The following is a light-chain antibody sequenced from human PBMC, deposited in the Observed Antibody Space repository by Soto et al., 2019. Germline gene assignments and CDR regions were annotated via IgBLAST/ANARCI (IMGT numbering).Light chain of an antibody. J-gene: IGKJ4*01. CDR2: DAS. Sequence: DIQMTQSPSSLSASVGDRVTITCQASQDISNYLNWYQQKPGKAPKLLIYDASNLETGVPSGFSGSGSGTDFTFTISSPQPEDIATYYCQQYDNLPLTFGGGTKVEIK. CDR3: QQYDNLPLT. CDR1: QDISNY. V-gene: IGKV1-33*01.